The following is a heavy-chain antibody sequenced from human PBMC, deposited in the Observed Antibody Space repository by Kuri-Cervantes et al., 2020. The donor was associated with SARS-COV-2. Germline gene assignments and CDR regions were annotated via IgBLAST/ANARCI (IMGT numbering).Heavy chain of an antibody. CDR1: GFTFSSYG. D-gene: IGHD4-17*01. Sequence: GGSLRLSCAASGFTFSSYGMHWVRQAPGKGLEWVAVIWYDGSNKCYADSVKGRFTISRDNSKNTLYLQMNSLRAEDTAVYYCARDQNGDAGVGGAFDIWGQGTMVTVSS. V-gene: IGHV3-33*08. CDR3: ARDQNGDAGVGGAFDI. J-gene: IGHJ3*02. CDR2: IWYDGSNK.